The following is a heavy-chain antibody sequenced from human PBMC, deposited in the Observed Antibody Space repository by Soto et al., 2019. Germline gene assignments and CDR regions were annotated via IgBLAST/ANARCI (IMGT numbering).Heavy chain of an antibody. CDR2: ISSSGSTI. D-gene: IGHD2-21*01. Sequence: GGSLRLSCAASGFTFGGYYMSWVRQAPGKGLEWVSYISSSGSTIYYADSVKGRFTISRDNAKNSLYLQMNSLRAEDTAVYYCARHAPLDVIGGGYYYYMDVWGLGTSVTVS. V-gene: IGHV3-11*01. J-gene: IGHJ6*03. CDR1: GFTFGGYY. CDR3: ARHAPLDVIGGGYYYYMDV.